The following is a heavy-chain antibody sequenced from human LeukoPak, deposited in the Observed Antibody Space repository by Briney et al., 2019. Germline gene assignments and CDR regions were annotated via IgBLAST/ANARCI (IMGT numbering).Heavy chain of an antibody. CDR3: ARDRYSYVFDY. J-gene: IGHJ4*02. V-gene: IGHV3-66*01. Sequence: PGGSLRLSCAVSGFAFGSEAMSWVRQAPGKGLEWVSVIYSGGSTYYADSVKGRFTISRDNSKNTLYLQMNSLRAEDTAVYYCARDRYSYVFDYWGQGTLVTVSS. CDR2: IYSGGST. CDR1: GFAFGSEA. D-gene: IGHD5-18*01.